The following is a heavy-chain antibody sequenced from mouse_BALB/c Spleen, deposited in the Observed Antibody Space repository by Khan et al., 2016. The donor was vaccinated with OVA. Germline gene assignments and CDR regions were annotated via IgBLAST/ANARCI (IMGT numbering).Heavy chain of an antibody. CDR2: ISSGSSTI. Sequence: EVELVESGGGLVQPGGSRKLSCAASGFTFSGFGMHWVRQAPEKGLEWVAYISSGSSTIYYADTVKGRFIISRDNPKNTLFLQMTSLRSEDTAMYYCARRDSFDYWGQGTTLTVSS. V-gene: IGHV5-17*02. CDR3: ARRDSFDY. CDR1: GFTFSGFG. J-gene: IGHJ2*01.